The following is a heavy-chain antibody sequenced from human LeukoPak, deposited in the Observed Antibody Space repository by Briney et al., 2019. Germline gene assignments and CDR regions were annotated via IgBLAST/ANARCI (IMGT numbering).Heavy chain of an antibody. D-gene: IGHD6-13*01. J-gene: IGHJ4*02. V-gene: IGHV3-21*04. Sequence: GGSLRLSCAASGFTFSSYSMNWVRQAPGKGLEWVSSISSSSRYIYYADSMKGRFTISRDNAKNSLYLQMNSLRAEDTAVYYCARDGTAVGINYDYWGQGTLVTVSS. CDR3: ARDGTAVGINYDY. CDR1: GFTFSSYS. CDR2: ISSSSRYI.